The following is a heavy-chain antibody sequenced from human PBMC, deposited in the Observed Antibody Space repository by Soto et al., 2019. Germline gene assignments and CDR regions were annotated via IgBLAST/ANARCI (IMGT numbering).Heavy chain of an antibody. V-gene: IGHV1-18*04. CDR2: MSAFTGKA. CDR1: GYTFISDG. J-gene: IGHJ1*01. CDR3: ARDQRYYGSGYYYSDS. D-gene: IGHD3-10*01. Sequence: GASVKVSCKASGYTFISDGISWVREAPGEGLEWVGWMSAFTGKADYAQIFQDRVTMTTDTSTSTAYMELRSLRSDDTAVYYCARDQRYYGSGYYYSDSWGQGTLVTVSS.